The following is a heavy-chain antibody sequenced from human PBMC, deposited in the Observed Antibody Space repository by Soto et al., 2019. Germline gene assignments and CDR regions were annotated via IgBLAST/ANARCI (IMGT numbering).Heavy chain of an antibody. CDR3: AREGGVVPAAIGAFDI. V-gene: IGHV3-53*04. CDR1: GFTVSSNY. D-gene: IGHD2-2*02. Sequence: GSLRLSCAASGFTVSSNYMSWVRQAPGKGLEWVSVIYSGGSTYYADSVKGRFTISRHNSKNTLYLQMNSLRAEDTAVYYCAREGGVVPAAIGAFDIWGQGTMVTVSS. J-gene: IGHJ3*02. CDR2: IYSGGST.